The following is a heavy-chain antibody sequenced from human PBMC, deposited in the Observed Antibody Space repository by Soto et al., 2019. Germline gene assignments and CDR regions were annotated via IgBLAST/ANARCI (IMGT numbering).Heavy chain of an antibody. J-gene: IGHJ4*02. CDR2: ISGSGGST. Sequence: PGGSLRLSCAASGFTFSSYAMSWVRQAPGKGLEWVSAISGSGGSTYYADSVKGRFTISRDNSKNTLHLQMNSLRAEDTAVYYCAKTASSITMIVVVTNAPYFDCWGKVPLVAV. V-gene: IGHV3-23*01. CDR3: AKTASSITMIVVVTNAPYFDC. CDR1: GFTFSSYA. D-gene: IGHD3-22*01.